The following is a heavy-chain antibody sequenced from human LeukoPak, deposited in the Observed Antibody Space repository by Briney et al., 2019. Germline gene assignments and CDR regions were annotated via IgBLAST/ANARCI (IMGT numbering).Heavy chain of an antibody. V-gene: IGHV4-39*01. J-gene: IGHJ4*02. CDR2: IYYSGST. D-gene: IGHD1-1*01. CDR3: AETGTTDY. CDR1: GGSISSSSYY. Sequence: SETLSLTCTVSGGSISSSSYYWGWIRQPPGKGLEWIGSIYYSGSTYYNPSLKSRVTISVDTSKNQFSLKLSSVTAADTAVYYCAETGTTDYWGQGTLVTVSS.